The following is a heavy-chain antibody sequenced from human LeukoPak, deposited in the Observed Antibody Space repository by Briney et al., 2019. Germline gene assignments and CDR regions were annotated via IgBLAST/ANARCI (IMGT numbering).Heavy chain of an antibody. CDR1: SGSISSYY. Sequence: SETLSLTCTVSSGSISSYYWSWIRQPPGKGLEWIGYIFYSGSTDYNPSLKSRVTISVDTSKNQFSLGLSSVTAADTAVYYCARGPTRYYFDCWGQGTLVTVSS. J-gene: IGHJ4*02. CDR2: IFYSGST. V-gene: IGHV4-59*01. CDR3: ARGPTRYYFDC. D-gene: IGHD4-17*01.